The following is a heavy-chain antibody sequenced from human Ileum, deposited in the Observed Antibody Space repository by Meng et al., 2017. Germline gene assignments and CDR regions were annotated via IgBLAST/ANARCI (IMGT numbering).Heavy chain of an antibody. J-gene: IGHJ4*02. V-gene: IGHV1-3*01. CDR1: GYTFSNYA. CDR2: INAGDGTT. CDR3: ARSYCSSTSCQYYFDY. D-gene: IGHD2-2*01. Sequence: QVHLVQSGAEGKKPGAEGKGSGQAAGYTFSNYAIHWVRQAPGQRLEWMGWINAGDGTTKYSEKFQGRVSITRDTSASTGYMELSSLTSEDTAVYHCARSYCSSTSCQYYFDYWGQGTLVTVSS.